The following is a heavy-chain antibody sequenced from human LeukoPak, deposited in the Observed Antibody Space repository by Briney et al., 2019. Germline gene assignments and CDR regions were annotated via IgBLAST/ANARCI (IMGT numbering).Heavy chain of an antibody. D-gene: IGHD3-3*01. CDR1: GYTFTVYY. CDR3: ARGAKEYCDFWRGTMDAFDI. CDR2: INPNSGGA. V-gene: IGHV1-2*02. J-gene: IGHJ3*02. Sequence: GASVKVSSKASGYTFTVYYMHWGRHAPGQGIEWMGWINPNSGGANYAQKFQGRVTMTRDTSISTAYMELSRLRSDDTAVYYCARGAKEYCDFWRGTMDAFDIWGQGTMVTVSS.